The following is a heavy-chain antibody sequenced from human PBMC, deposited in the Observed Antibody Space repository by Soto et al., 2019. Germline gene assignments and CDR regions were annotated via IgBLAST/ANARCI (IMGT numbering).Heavy chain of an antibody. V-gene: IGHV1-3*01. CDR3: ARSGTTVTLNWFDP. CDR1: GYTFTSYA. CDR2: INAGNGNT. Sequence: QVPLVQSGAEVKKPGASVKVSCKASGYTFTSYAMHWVRQAPGQRLEWMGWINAGNGNTKYSQKFQGRVTITRDTSASTADMELSSLRSEDTAVYYCARSGTTVTLNWFDPWGQGTLVTVSS. J-gene: IGHJ5*02. D-gene: IGHD4-4*01.